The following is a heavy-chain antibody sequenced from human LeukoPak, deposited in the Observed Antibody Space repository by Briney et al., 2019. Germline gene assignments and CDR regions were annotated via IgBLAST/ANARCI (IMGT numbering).Heavy chain of an antibody. CDR2: ISRAGDRT. CDR1: GASISSGAYH. CDR3: ARGESFAFDV. J-gene: IGHJ3*01. V-gene: IGHV3-23*01. Sequence: SSETLSLTCTVSGASISSGAYHWSWIRQAPGKGLEWVSSISRAGDRTYYEDSVKGRLTISRDNSRNTMYLQMNSLRAEDTAVYYCARGESFAFDVWGQGTMVTVSS.